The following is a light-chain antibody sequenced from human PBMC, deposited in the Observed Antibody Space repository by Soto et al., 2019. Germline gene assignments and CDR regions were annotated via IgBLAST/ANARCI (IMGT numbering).Light chain of an antibody. CDR2: KAS. CDR3: QHYNSYSEA. J-gene: IGKJ1*01. V-gene: IGKV1-5*03. CDR1: QSISSW. Sequence: IQLTQSPSTLSASAGDIVTITCRASQSISSWLAWYQQKPGKAPKLLIYKASTLKSGVPSRFSGSGSGTEFTLTISSLQPDDFATYYCQHYNSYSEAFGQGTKVDIK.